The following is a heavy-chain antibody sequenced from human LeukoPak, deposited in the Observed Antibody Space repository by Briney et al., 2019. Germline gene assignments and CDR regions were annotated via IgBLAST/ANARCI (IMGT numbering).Heavy chain of an antibody. CDR3: ARDSGDLGFDY. D-gene: IGHD7-27*01. CDR1: GFTFSSYS. Sequence: GGSLRLSCAASGFTFSSYSMNWVRQAPGKGLEWVSSISSSSRYIYYADSVKGRFTISRDNAKNSLYLQMNSLRAEDTAVYYCARDSGDLGFDYWGQGTLVTVSS. J-gene: IGHJ4*02. V-gene: IGHV3-21*01. CDR2: ISSSSRYI.